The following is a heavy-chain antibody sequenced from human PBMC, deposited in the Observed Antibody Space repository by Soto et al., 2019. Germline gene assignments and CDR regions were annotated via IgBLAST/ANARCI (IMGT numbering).Heavy chain of an antibody. CDR3: ARSNVDQTYYDFWSGYLFDY. CDR2: INPSGGST. D-gene: IGHD3-3*01. Sequence: GASVKVSCKASGYTFTGYYMHWVRQAPGQGLEWMGIINPSGGSTSYAQKFQGRVTMTRDTSTSTVYMELSSLRSEDTAVYCCARSNVDQTYYDFWSGYLFDYWGQGTLVTVSS. CDR1: GYTFTGYY. V-gene: IGHV1-46*03. J-gene: IGHJ4*02.